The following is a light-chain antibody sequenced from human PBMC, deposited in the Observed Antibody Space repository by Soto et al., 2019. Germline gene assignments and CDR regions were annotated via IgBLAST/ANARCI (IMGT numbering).Light chain of an antibody. CDR3: SSYAGDTPSDVV. CDR2: EGS. V-gene: IGLV2-23*01. J-gene: IGLJ2*01. Sequence: QSALTQPASVSGSPGQSITISCTGTSSDVGSYNLVSWYQQHPGKAPKLLIYEGSKRTSGVSNRFAGSKSGSTASLTVSGLQAEDEADYYCSSYAGDTPSDVVFGGGTKLTVL. CDR1: SSDVGSYNL.